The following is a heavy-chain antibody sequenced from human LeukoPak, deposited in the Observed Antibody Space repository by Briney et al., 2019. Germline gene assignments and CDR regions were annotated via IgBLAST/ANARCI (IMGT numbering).Heavy chain of an antibody. V-gene: IGHV3-23*01. CDR1: GFTFSTYA. CDR3: ARGAHKRDDYGGFFDY. Sequence: GGSLRLSCAASGFTFSTYAMSWVRQAPGKGLEWVSAISGSGGITYYADSVKGRFTISRDNSKNTVYLQMDSLRAEDTAVFYCARGAHKRDDYGGFFDYWGLGTLVTVSS. J-gene: IGHJ4*02. D-gene: IGHD4-23*01. CDR2: ISGSGGIT.